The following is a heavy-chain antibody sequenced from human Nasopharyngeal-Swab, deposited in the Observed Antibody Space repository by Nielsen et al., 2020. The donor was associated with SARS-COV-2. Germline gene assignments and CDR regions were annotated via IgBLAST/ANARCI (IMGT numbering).Heavy chain of an antibody. J-gene: IGHJ2*01. CDR3: ARESPPDWYFDL. Sequence: SETLSLTCTVSGGSISSSSYYWGSIRQPPGKGLEWIGSIYYSGSTYYNPSLKSRVTISVDTSKNQFSLKVSSVTAADTAVYYCARESPPDWYFDLWGRGTLVTVSS. CDR1: GGSISSSSYY. V-gene: IGHV4-39*07. CDR2: IYYSGST.